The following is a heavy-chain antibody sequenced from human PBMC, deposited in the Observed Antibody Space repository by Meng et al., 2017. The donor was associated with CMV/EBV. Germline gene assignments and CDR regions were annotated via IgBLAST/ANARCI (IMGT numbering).Heavy chain of an antibody. Sequence: LRLSCAVYGGSFSGYYWSWIRQPPGKGLEWIGEINHSGSTYYNPSLKSRVTISVDTSKNQFSLKLSSVTAADTAVYYCAREAHYYDNSGYYSDYFDYWGQGTLVTVSS. CDR1: GGSFSGYY. V-gene: IGHV4-34*09. J-gene: IGHJ4*02. CDR3: AREAHYYDNSGYYSDYFDY. CDR2: INHSGST. D-gene: IGHD3-22*01.